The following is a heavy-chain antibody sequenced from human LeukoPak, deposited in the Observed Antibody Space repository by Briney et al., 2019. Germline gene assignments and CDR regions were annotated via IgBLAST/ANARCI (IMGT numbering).Heavy chain of an antibody. CDR3: ARGHQPPYYGMDV. V-gene: IGHV1-69*02. Sequence: ASVTVSFTASGATFSSYTISWVRQAPGQGLEWMGRIIPIFGIANYAQKFQGRVTITADKSTSTAYMELSSLRSEDTAVFYCARGHQPPYYGMDVWGEAAKVSVCS. CDR1: GATFSSYT. CDR2: IIPIFGIA. J-gene: IGHJ6*01.